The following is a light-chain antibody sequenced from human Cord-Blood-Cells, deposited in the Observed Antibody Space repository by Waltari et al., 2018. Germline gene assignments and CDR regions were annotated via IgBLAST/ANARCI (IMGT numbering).Light chain of an antibody. CDR1: SSYTGSNT. J-gene: IGLJ2*01. Sequence: QSVLTQPPSASVTPGQRVTISCSASSSYTGSNTANWYQQLPETAPKLLIDSNKQRPSGVPDRFSGSKSGTSATRDINGRQSENEADYYGAAWDDSLVVFGGGTMLAVL. CDR3: AAWDDSLVV. V-gene: IGLV1-44*01. CDR2: SNK.